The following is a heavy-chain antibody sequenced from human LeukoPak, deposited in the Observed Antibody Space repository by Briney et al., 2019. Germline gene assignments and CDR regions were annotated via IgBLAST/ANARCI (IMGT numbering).Heavy chain of an antibody. V-gene: IGHV3-23*01. Sequence: GGPLRLSCAASGFTFSSYAMSWVRQAPGKGLEWVSAISGSGGSTYYADSVKGRFTISRDNSKNTLYLQMNSLRAEDTAVYYCAKGNAYSSGFDYWGQGTLVTVSS. CDR1: GFTFSSYA. CDR3: AKGNAYSSGFDY. J-gene: IGHJ4*02. CDR2: ISGSGGST. D-gene: IGHD5-18*01.